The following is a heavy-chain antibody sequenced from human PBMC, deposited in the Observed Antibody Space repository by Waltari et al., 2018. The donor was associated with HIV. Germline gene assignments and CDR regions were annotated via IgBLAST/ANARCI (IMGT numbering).Heavy chain of an antibody. CDR2: INPRTGNP. CDR3: ARVDGSASFSLDS. CDR1: TYTFTNYA. D-gene: IGHD1-1*01. J-gene: IGHJ4*02. Sequence: QVQLVQSGSDLKKPGASVNVSCKASTYTFTNYALNWVRQAPGHGLEWMGWINPRTGNPTYAQAFTGRFVFSLDTSVSTAYLQITSLKAEDTAIYYCARVDGSASFSLDSWGQGALVTVSS. V-gene: IGHV7-4-1*02.